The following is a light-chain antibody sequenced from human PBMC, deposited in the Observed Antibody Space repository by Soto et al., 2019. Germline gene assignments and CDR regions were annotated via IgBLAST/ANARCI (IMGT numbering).Light chain of an antibody. CDR2: DVT. CDR3: CSYEARFF. CDR1: SSDIGGYNS. J-gene: IGLJ1*01. Sequence: QSVLTQSPSASGSPGQSVTISCTGTSSDIGGYNSVSWYQQHPGKAPKVMISDVTKRPSGVPYRFSGSKSGNTASLTISGLQAADEADYYCCSYEARFFFATGTKVTVL. V-gene: IGLV2-8*01.